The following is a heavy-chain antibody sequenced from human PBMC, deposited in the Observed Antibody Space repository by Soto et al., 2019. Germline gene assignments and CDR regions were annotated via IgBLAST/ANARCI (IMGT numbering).Heavy chain of an antibody. V-gene: IGHV4-59*01. D-gene: IGHD3-10*01. CDR3: ARVWGGGFDF. CDR2: IYYSGST. CDR1: GGSISSYY. Sequence: QVQLQESGPGLVKPSETLSLTCTVSGGSISSYYWSWIRQPPGKGLEWIGYIYYSGSTNYNPSLKSRVTISVDTSKNQFSLKLSSVTAADTAVYCCARVWGGGFDFWGQGTMVTVSS. J-gene: IGHJ3*01.